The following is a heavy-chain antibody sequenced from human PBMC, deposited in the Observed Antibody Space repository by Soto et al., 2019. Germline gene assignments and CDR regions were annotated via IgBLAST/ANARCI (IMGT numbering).Heavy chain of an antibody. Sequence: SETLSLTCTVSGGSISSYYWSWIRQPPGKGLEWIGYIYYSGSTNYNPSLKSRVTISVDTSKNQFSLKLSSVTAADTAVYYCARDTIGDYYSDYLGQGTLVTVPQ. CDR1: GGSISSYY. V-gene: IGHV4-59*12. CDR2: IYYSGST. CDR3: ARDTIGDYYSDY. J-gene: IGHJ4*02. D-gene: IGHD4-17*01.